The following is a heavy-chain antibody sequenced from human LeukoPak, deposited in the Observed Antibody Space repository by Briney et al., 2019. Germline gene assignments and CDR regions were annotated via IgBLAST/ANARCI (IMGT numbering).Heavy chain of an antibody. V-gene: IGHV3-11*01. CDR1: GFTFSDYY. CDR2: ISSSGSTI. Sequence: PGGSLRLSCAASGFTFSDYYMSWIRQAPGKGREWVSYISSSGSTIYYADSVKGRFTISRDNAKNSLYLQMNSLRAEDTAVYYCARDPFPYDFWSGYLYYWGQGTLVTVSS. CDR3: ARDPFPYDFWSGYLYY. D-gene: IGHD3-3*01. J-gene: IGHJ4*02.